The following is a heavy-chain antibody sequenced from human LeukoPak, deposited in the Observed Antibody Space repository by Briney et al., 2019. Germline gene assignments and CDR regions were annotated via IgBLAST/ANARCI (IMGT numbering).Heavy chain of an antibody. D-gene: IGHD3-16*02. CDR1: GYTFTRYD. J-gene: IGHJ6*03. V-gene: IGHV1-8*01. CDR2: MNPNSGIT. Sequence: ASVKVSCKASGYTFTRYDIHWVRQATGQGLEWMGWMNPNSGITGYAQKFHDRVTMTRNTSISTAFMELSSLRSEDTAVYFCARAVNCYYYYMDVWGEGTTVTVSS. CDR3: ARAVNCYYYYMDV.